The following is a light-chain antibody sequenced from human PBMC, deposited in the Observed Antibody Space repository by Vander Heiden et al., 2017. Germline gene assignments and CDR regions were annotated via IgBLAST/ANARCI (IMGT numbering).Light chain of an antibody. Sequence: SYELTQPPSVSVVPGKTASITCSGDKLGDKYACWHQQKPGQSPVLVIYKDSKRTAGIPERFSGSNSGNTATLTISGTQAMDEAYYYCQAWDSSTVVFGGGTKLTVL. CDR2: KDS. CDR3: QAWDSSTVV. J-gene: IGLJ2*01. V-gene: IGLV3-1*01. CDR1: KLGDKY.